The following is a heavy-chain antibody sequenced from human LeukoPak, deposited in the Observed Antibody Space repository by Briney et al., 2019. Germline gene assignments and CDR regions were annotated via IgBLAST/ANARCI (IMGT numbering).Heavy chain of an antibody. CDR3: AREVTYYDFWSGYSRGYFDY. D-gene: IGHD3-3*01. J-gene: IGHJ4*02. CDR1: GFTFSSYW. CDR2: IWYDGSNK. V-gene: IGHV3-33*08. Sequence: GGSLRLSCPASGFTFSSYWMSWVRRAPGKGLEWVAVIWYDGSNKYYADSVKGRFTISRDNSKNTLYLQMNSLRAEDTAVYYCAREVTYYDFWSGYSRGYFDYWGQGTLVTISS.